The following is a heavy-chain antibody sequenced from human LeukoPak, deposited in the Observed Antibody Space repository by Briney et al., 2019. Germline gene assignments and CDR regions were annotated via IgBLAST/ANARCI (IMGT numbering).Heavy chain of an antibody. CDR3: ATQPGIAAAGSHYGMDV. V-gene: IGHV4-34*01. J-gene: IGHJ6*02. CDR2: INHSGST. D-gene: IGHD6-13*01. Sequence: PSETLSLTCAVYGGSFSGYYWSWIRQPPGKGLEWIGEINHSGSTNYNPSLKSRVTISVDASENQFSLKLSSVTAADTAVYYCATQPGIAAAGSHYGMDVWGQGTTVTVSS. CDR1: GGSFSGYY.